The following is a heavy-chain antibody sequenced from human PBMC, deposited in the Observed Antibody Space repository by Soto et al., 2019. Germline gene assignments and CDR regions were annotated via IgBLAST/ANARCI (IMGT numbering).Heavy chain of an antibody. CDR3: ARHHPATAYYWYFDL. CDR1: GGSISSSSYY. CDR2: IYYSGST. V-gene: IGHV4-39*01. D-gene: IGHD5-12*01. Sequence: PSETLSLTCTVSGGSISSSSYYWGWIRQPPGKGLEWIGSIYYSGSTYYNPSLKSRVTISVDTSKNQFSLKLSSVTAADTAVYYCARHHPATAYYWYFDLWGQGSLVTVSS. J-gene: IGHJ2*01.